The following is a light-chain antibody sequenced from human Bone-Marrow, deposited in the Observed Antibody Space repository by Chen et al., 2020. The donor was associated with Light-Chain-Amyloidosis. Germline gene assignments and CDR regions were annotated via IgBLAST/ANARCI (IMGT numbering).Light chain of an antibody. CDR3: QSADSSGTYEVI. CDR1: DLPTKY. Sequence: YELPQPPSVSVSPGQTARITCSGDDLPTKYAYWYQQEPGQAPVLVIHRDTERPSGISERFSGSSSGTTATLTISGVQAEDEADYHCQSADSSGTYEVIFGGGTKLTVL. J-gene: IGLJ2*01. V-gene: IGLV3-25*03. CDR2: RDT.